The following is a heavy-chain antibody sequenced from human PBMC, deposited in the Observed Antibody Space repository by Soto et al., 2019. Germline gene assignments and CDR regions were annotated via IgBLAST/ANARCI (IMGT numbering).Heavy chain of an antibody. J-gene: IGHJ4*02. CDR1: GFTFSDRA. V-gene: IGHV3-23*01. CDR2: LTPRGFNT. CDR3: AVSNYHGSGSPYDY. Sequence: EVQLLESGGDLVQPGGSLRLSCAASGFTFSDRAMTWVRQAPGKGLEWVSALTPRGFNTYYTDTVRGRFTIYRDNSRNTLYLEMKSPRAEDTATYYWAVSNYHGSGSPYDYWGQGTLVAVSS. D-gene: IGHD3-10*01.